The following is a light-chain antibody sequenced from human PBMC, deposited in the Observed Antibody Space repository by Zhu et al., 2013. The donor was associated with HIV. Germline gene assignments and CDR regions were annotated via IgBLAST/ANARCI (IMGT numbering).Light chain of an antibody. CDR2: DAS. V-gene: IGKV1-5*01. CDR3: QQRSKWPPFT. J-gene: IGKJ2*01. CDR1: QSIGKW. Sequence: DIQMTQSPPTLSASIGDRVTITCRASQSIGKWLAWYQQKPGRAPKLLIYDASILQSGVPSRFSGSGSGTDFTLTISSLQPDDFATYYCQQRSKWPPFTFGQGTKLEIK.